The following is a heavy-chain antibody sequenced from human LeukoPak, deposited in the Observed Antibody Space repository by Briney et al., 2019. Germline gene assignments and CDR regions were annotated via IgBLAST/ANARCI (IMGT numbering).Heavy chain of an antibody. Sequence: SETLSLTCAVYGGSFSGYYWSWIRQPPGKGLEWIGEINHSGSTNYNPSLKSRVTISVDTSKNQFSLKLSSVTAADTAVYYCARRYSGSSYNWFDPWGQGTLVTVSS. CDR2: INHSGST. CDR1: GGSFSGYY. CDR3: ARRYSGSSYNWFDP. J-gene: IGHJ5*02. V-gene: IGHV4-34*01. D-gene: IGHD1-26*01.